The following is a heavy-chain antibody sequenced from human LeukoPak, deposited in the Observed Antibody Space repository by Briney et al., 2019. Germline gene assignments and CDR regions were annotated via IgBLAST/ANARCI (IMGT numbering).Heavy chain of an antibody. CDR2: LNPNSGDT. J-gene: IGHJ4*02. Sequence: ASVKVSCKASEYTFTDYYMHWVRQAPGQGLEWMGWLNPNSGDTNYAQKFQGRVTMTRDPSISTAYMALTRLRSDDTAVYYCARDAWLVGTTNLYYFDYWGQGTLVTVSS. CDR1: EYTFTDYY. V-gene: IGHV1-2*02. CDR3: ARDAWLVGTTNLYYFDY. D-gene: IGHD1-26*01.